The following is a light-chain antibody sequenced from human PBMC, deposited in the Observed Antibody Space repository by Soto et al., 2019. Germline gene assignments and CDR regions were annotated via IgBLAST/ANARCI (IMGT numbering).Light chain of an antibody. CDR1: QSVSSN. CDR3: QQYNKWPWT. V-gene: IGKV3-15*01. Sequence: EILMTQSPATLSVSPGARATLSCRASQSVSSNLAWYQHKPGQAPRLLIYGAFPRATGIPGRFSGSGSGTVFTLIISSLQAEDFGVYYCQQYNKWPWTFGRGTKVEIK. CDR2: GAF. J-gene: IGKJ1*01.